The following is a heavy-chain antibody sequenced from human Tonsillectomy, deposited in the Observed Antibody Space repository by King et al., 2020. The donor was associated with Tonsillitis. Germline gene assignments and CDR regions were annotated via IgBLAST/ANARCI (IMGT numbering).Heavy chain of an antibody. V-gene: IGHV4-4*07. J-gene: IGHJ3*01. D-gene: IGHD3-10*01. CDR3: ARASVRGARMAFDV. CDR2: IHTNGNT. Sequence: VQLQESGPGLVKPSETLSLTCNVSGDSITTFYWSWIRQPAGKGLEWIGRIHTNGNTNSNPSVKSRVSMSVDVSRHLFSLRLTSVSAADTAVYYCARASVRGARMAFDVWGPGTMVTVSS. CDR1: GDSITTFY.